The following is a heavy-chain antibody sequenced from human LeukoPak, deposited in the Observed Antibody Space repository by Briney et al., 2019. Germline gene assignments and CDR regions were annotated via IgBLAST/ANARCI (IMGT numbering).Heavy chain of an antibody. CDR1: GGSISSYY. D-gene: IGHD3-3*01. J-gene: IGHJ3*02. CDR3: ARGYISAYYDFWSDTGAFDI. Sequence: SETLSLTCTVSGGSISSYYWSWIRQPPGKGLEWIGYIYYSGSTYYNPSLKSRVTISIDTSKNQFSLKLSSVTAADTAVYYCARGYISAYYDFWSDTGAFDIWGQGTMVTVSS. V-gene: IGHV4-59*08. CDR2: IYYSGST.